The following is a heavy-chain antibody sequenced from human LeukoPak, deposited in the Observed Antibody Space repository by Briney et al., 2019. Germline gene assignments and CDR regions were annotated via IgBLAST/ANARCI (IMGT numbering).Heavy chain of an antibody. CDR2: IKSKTDGGTT. J-gene: IGHJ4*02. Sequence: GGSLRLSCAASGFTFSNAWMSWVRQAPGKGLEWVGRIKSKTDGGTTDYAAPVKGRFTISRDDSKNTLYLQMNSLRAEDTAVYYCARWGKFSSSWYGYYFDYWGQGTLVTVSS. D-gene: IGHD6-13*01. CDR1: GFTFSNAW. CDR3: ARWGKFSSSWYGYYFDY. V-gene: IGHV3-15*01.